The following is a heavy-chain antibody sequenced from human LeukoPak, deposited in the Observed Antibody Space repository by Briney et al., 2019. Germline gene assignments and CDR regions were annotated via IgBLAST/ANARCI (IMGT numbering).Heavy chain of an antibody. J-gene: IGHJ6*02. CDR2: ISHSGST. D-gene: IGHD2-2*01. Sequence: SETLSLTCAVYGGSFSGYYWSWIRQPPGKGLEWIGEISHSGSTNYNPSLKSRVTISVDTSKNQFSLKLSSVTAADTAVYYCARGLKYCSSTSCYGNYYYYGMDVWGQGTTVTVSS. CDR3: ARGLKYCSSTSCYGNYYYYGMDV. V-gene: IGHV4-34*01. CDR1: GGSFSGYY.